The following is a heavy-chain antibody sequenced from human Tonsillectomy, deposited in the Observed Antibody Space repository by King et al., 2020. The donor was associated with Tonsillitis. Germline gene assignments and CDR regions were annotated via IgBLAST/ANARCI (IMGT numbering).Heavy chain of an antibody. CDR2: IYSGGST. Sequence: DVQLVESGGGLIQPGGSLRLSCAASGFTVSSNYMSWVRQAPGKGLEWVSVIYSGGSTYYADSVKGRFTISRDSSKNTLYLQMNSLRAEDTAVYYCARYFRMYDFWSTNYYYYMDVWGKGTTVTVSS. D-gene: IGHD3-3*01. J-gene: IGHJ6*03. CDR3: ARYFRMYDFWSTNYYYYMDV. CDR1: GFTVSSNY. V-gene: IGHV3-53*01.